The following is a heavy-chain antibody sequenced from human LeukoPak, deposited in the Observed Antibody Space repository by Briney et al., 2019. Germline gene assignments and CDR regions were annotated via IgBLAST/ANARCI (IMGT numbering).Heavy chain of an antibody. Sequence: KPSETLSLTCAVYGGSFSGYYWSWIRQPPGKGLEWIGEINHSGSTNYNPSLKSRVTISVDTSKNQFSLKLSSVTAADTAVYYCAAGYYDFWSGYYKSDENFDYWGQGTLVTVSS. J-gene: IGHJ4*02. CDR3: AAGYYDFWSGYYKSDENFDY. V-gene: IGHV4-34*01. CDR2: INHSGST. CDR1: GGSFSGYY. D-gene: IGHD3-3*01.